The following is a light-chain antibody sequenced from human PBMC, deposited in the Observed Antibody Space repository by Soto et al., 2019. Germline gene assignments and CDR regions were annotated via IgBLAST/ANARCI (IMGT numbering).Light chain of an antibody. Sequence: QSVLAQPPSVSGAPGQRVTISCTGSSSNIGAGYGVHWYQQLPGTAPKLLIYGNSNRPSGVPDRFSGSKSGTSASLAITGLKAEDEADYHCQSYDSSLSGWVFGGGTTLTVL. J-gene: IGLJ3*02. V-gene: IGLV1-40*01. CDR3: QSYDSSLSGWV. CDR1: SSNIGAGYG. CDR2: GNS.